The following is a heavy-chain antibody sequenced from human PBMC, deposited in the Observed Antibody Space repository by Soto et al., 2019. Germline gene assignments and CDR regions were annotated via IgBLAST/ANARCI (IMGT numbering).Heavy chain of an antibody. CDR2: IRRKGYGGTT. Sequence: GGSLRLSCSASGFSFGDYAMSWFRQAPGKGLEWVGFIRRKGYGGTTEYAPSVEGRFTISRDDPKSIAYLQMNSLKVEDTAVYHCTTETSGLYHYWGQGTLVTVSS. D-gene: IGHD6-19*01. CDR3: TTETSGLYHY. J-gene: IGHJ4*02. CDR1: GFSFGDYA. V-gene: IGHV3-49*03.